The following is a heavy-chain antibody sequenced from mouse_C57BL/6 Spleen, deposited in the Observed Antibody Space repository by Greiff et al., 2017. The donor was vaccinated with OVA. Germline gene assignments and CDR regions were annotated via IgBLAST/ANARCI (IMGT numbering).Heavy chain of an antibody. J-gene: IGHJ3*01. CDR1: GFTFSSYG. V-gene: IGHV5-6*01. Sequence: EVKLMESGGDLVKPGGSLKLSCAASGFTFSSYGMSWVRQTPDKRLEWVATISSGGSYTYYPDSVKGRFTISRDNAKNTLYLQMSSLKSEDTAMYYCARPTFYYDYDEAYWGQGTLVTVSA. D-gene: IGHD2-4*01. CDR3: ARPTFYYDYDEAY. CDR2: ISSGGSYT.